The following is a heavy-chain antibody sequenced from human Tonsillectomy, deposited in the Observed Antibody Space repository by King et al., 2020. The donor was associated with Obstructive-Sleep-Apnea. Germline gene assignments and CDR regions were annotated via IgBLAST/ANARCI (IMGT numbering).Heavy chain of an antibody. D-gene: IGHD5-18*01. CDR2: INHSGST. CDR3: ASGGGYSYGYVDY. Sequence: VQLQQWGAGLLKPSETLSLTCAVYGGSFSGYYWSWIRQPPGKGLEWIGEINHSGSTNYNPSLKSRVTISVDTSKNHFSLKLSSVTAADTAVYYCASGGGYSYGYVDYWGQGTLVTVSS. V-gene: IGHV4-34*01. CDR1: GGSFSGYY. J-gene: IGHJ4*02.